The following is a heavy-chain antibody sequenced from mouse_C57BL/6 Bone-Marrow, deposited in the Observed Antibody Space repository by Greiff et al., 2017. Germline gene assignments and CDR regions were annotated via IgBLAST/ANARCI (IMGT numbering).Heavy chain of an antibody. V-gene: IGHV1-69*01. J-gene: IGHJ3*01. CDR3: ARSVAWLAN. Sequence: QVQLKEPGAELVMPGASVKLSCKASGYTFTSYWMHWVKQRPGQGLEWIGEIDPSDSYTNYNQKFKGKSTLTVDKSSSTAYMQLSSLTSEDSAVYYWARSVAWLANGAKGLWSLSLQ. CDR2: IDPSDSYT. D-gene: IGHD1-1*02. CDR1: GYTFTSYW.